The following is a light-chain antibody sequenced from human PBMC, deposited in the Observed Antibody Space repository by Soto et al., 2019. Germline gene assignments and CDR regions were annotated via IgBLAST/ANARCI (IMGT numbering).Light chain of an antibody. CDR1: QSVSSY. V-gene: IGKV3-11*01. Sequence: PGERATLSCMASQSVSSYLAWYQQKPGQAPRLLIYDASNRATGIPARFSGSGSGTDFTLTISSLEPEDFAVYYCQQRSNWSQITFGQGTRLQIK. CDR2: DAS. J-gene: IGKJ5*01. CDR3: QQRSNWSQIT.